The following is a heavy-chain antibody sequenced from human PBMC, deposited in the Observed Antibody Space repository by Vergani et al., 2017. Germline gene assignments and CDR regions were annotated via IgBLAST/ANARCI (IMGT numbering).Heavy chain of an antibody. J-gene: IGHJ3*02. Sequence: QLQLQESGPRLVKPSETLSLTCSLSGMSISNNNYYWGWIRQPPGKGLEWIGSIYDSRNNNYSPSLKSRVSISVDTSKNHFSLNLTSVTAADTAVYYCARHIRXLARNDVFDIWGHGTLVTVSS. V-gene: IGHV4-39*01. CDR1: GMSISNNNYY. CDR2: IYDSRNN. CDR3: ARHIRXLARNDVFDI. D-gene: IGHD1-14*01.